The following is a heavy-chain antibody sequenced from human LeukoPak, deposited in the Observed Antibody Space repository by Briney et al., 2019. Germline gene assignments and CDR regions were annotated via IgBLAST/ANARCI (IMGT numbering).Heavy chain of an antibody. CDR1: GYTFSSYG. J-gene: IGHJ4*02. Sequence: GASVKVSCKAAGYTFSSYGIGWVRQAPGEGLEWMGWINPYYGNAHYAPRFQDRVTMTTDTSTSTAYLEERSLRSDDTAVYYCARMNYDSSGYLPIDNWGEGTLVTVPS. D-gene: IGHD3-22*01. CDR3: ARMNYDSSGYLPIDN. V-gene: IGHV1-18*01. CDR2: INPYYGNA.